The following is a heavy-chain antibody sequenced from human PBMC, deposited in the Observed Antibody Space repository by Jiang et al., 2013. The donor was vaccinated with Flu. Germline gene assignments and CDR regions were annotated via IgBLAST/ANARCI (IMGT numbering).Heavy chain of an antibody. CDR1: NDSISSSTYY. Sequence: GLVKPSETLSLTCTVSNDSISSSTYYWGWIRQPPGKGLEWLGSLYFGGTTYYNPSLKSRVTISVDTSKNQLSLKLTSVTAADTAVYYCARHLPESGSWYVIGLDVWGQGTTVTVSS. J-gene: IGHJ6*02. V-gene: IGHV4-39*01. CDR2: LYFGGTT. CDR3: ARHLPESGSWYVIGLDV. D-gene: IGHD6-13*01.